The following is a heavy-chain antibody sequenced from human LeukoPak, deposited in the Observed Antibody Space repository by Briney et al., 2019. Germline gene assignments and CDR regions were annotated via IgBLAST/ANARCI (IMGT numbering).Heavy chain of an antibody. CDR3: ARPVSGGLAVTADWFHP. V-gene: IGHV3-30*03. D-gene: IGHD6-19*01. CDR1: GFTFSSYG. Sequence: GGSLRLSCAASGFTFSSYGMHWVRQAPGKGLEWVAVISSDGRNTYFADSVKGRFTISRDNSKNTLYLQVNTLRADDTATYYCARPVSGGLAVTADWFHPWGQGTLVVVSS. J-gene: IGHJ5*01. CDR2: ISSDGRNT.